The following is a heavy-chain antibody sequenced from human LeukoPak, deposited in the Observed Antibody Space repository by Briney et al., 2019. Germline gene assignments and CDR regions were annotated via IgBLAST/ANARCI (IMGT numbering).Heavy chain of an antibody. Sequence: GRSLRLSCAASGFTFSTYWMNWFRQTPGKGLEWVAKIKADGGEKDHVASVKGRFTISRDNAKNSLYLQMNSLRVEDAAVYYCARHRCSGGNCYPMNWFDPWGQGTLVTVSS. D-gene: IGHD2-15*01. CDR2: IKADGGEK. V-gene: IGHV3-7*01. J-gene: IGHJ5*02. CDR3: ARHRCSGGNCYPMNWFDP. CDR1: GFTFSTYW.